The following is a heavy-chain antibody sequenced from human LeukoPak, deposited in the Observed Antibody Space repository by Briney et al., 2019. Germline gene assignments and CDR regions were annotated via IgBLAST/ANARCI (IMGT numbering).Heavy chain of an antibody. Sequence: GGSLRLSCAASGFTFSSYSMNWVRQAPGKGLEWVSSISSSSSYIYYADSVKGRLTISRDNAKNSLYLQMNSLRAEDTAVYYCASPYYDILTGPVGAFDIWGQGTMVTVSS. V-gene: IGHV3-21*01. CDR2: ISSSSSYI. J-gene: IGHJ3*02. D-gene: IGHD3-9*01. CDR1: GFTFSSYS. CDR3: ASPYYDILTGPVGAFDI.